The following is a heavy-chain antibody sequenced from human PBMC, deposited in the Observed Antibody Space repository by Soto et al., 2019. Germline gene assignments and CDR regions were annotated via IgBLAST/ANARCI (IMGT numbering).Heavy chain of an antibody. Sequence: ESGGGLVQPGGSLRLSCAASGFTFSNHWMGWVRQAPGKGLEWVADISPDGSQKYYLDSVKGRFTISRDNAQTSLYLQMNGLGAEDTAVYFCVRVQGYYSFDYWGQGTLVTVSS. V-gene: IGHV3-7*01. CDR2: ISPDGSQK. CDR1: GFTFSNHW. CDR3: VRVQGYYSFDY. J-gene: IGHJ4*02. D-gene: IGHD3-22*01.